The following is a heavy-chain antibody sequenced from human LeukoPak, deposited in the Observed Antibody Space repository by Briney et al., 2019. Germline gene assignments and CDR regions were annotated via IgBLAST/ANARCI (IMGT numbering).Heavy chain of an antibody. CDR3: ARDWDYGSGGYYMDV. Sequence: GGSLRLSGAASGFTFSSYAMSWVRQAPGKGLEWVSSISSSSSYIYYADSVKGRFTISRDNAKNSLYLQMNSLRAEDTAVYYCARDWDYGSGGYYMDVWGKGTTVTISS. V-gene: IGHV3-21*01. D-gene: IGHD3-10*01. CDR1: GFTFSSYA. J-gene: IGHJ6*03. CDR2: ISSSSSYI.